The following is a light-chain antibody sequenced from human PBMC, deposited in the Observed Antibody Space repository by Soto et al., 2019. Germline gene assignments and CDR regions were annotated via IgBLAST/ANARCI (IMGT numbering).Light chain of an antibody. CDR1: QSIGTY. CDR2: GAS. J-gene: IGKJ1*01. V-gene: IGKV3-20*01. CDR3: QQYGSSGT. Sequence: IVLTQSPSTLSLSPGEGATLSCRASQSIGTYLAWYQHKPGQAPRLLIYGASNRATGIPDRFSGSGSGTDFTLTISRLEPEDFAVYYCQQYGSSGTFGPGTKVDIK.